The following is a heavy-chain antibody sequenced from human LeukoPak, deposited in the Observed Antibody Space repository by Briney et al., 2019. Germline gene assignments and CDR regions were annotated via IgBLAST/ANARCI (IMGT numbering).Heavy chain of an antibody. J-gene: IGHJ3*02. CDR2: IRYDGSNK. V-gene: IGHV3-30*02. Sequence: PGGSLRLSCAASGFTFSSYGMHWVRQAPGKGLEWVAFIRYDGSNKYYADSVKGRFTISRDNSKNTLYLQMNSLRAEDTAVYYCAKDQRYYDFWSGYFSDVDAFDIWGQGTMVTVSS. CDR1: GFTFSSYG. CDR3: AKDQRYYDFWSGYFSDVDAFDI. D-gene: IGHD3-3*01.